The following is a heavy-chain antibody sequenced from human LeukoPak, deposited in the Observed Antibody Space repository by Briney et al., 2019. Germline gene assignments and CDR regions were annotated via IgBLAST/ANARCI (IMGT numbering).Heavy chain of an antibody. Sequence: PSETLSLTCTVSGGSISSGYHWSWIRQPAGKAPEWIGRFYVTGSTDYSPSLKSRVTISADTTKNQLSLRLSSVTAADTAVYYCAREPSTANWFDPWGQGTLVTVSS. CDR1: GGSISSGYH. V-gene: IGHV4-61*02. D-gene: IGHD4-17*01. CDR3: AREPSTANWFDP. CDR2: FYVTGST. J-gene: IGHJ5*02.